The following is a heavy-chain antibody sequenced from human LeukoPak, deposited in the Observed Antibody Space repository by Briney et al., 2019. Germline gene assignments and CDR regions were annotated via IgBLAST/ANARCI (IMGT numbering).Heavy chain of an antibody. D-gene: IGHD2-15*01. V-gene: IGHV3-20*04. CDR1: GFTFDDYG. CDR3: AKDALVVVSRYYFDY. CDR2: IRNGGST. J-gene: IGHJ4*02. Sequence: AGGSLRLSCAASGFTFDDYGMSWVRQAPGKGLEWVSGIRNGGSTNYADSVKGRFTISRDNAKNSLYLQMNSLRAEDTALYYCAKDALVVVSRYYFDYWGQGTLVTVSS.